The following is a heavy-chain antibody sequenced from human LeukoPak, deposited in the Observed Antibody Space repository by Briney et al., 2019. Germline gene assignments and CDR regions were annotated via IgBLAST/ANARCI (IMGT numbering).Heavy chain of an antibody. J-gene: IGHJ5*02. V-gene: IGHV4-34*01. D-gene: IGHD2-15*01. CDR2: INHSGST. Sequence: SETLSLTCAVYGGSFSGYYWSWIRQPPGKGLEWFGKINHSGSTNYNPSLKSRVTISVDTSKNQFSLKLSSVTAADTAVYYCARGTPASCSGGSCYSSWFDPWGQGTLVTVSS. CDR3: ARGTPASCSGGSCYSSWFDP. CDR1: GGSFSGYY.